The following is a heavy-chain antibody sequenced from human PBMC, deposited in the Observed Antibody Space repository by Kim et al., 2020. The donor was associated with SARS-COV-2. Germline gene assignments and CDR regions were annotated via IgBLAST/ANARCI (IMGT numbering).Heavy chain of an antibody. CDR3: ARDHGDYANWFDP. D-gene: IGHD4-17*01. Sequence: YAQKFQGRVTITADESTSTAYRERSSLRSEDTAVYYCARDHGDYANWFDPWGQGTLVTVSS. J-gene: IGHJ5*02. V-gene: IGHV1-69*01.